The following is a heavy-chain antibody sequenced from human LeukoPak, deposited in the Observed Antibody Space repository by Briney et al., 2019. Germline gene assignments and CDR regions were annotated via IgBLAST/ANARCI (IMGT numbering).Heavy chain of an antibody. V-gene: IGHV4-59*01. CDR1: GGSISSYY. CDR3: ARVEKRGYCSSTSCLGAFDI. D-gene: IGHD2-2*01. CDR2: IYYSGST. Sequence: PSETLSLTCTVSGGSISSYYWSWIRQPPGKGLEWIGYIYYSGSTNYNPSLKSRVTISVDTSKNQFSLKLSSVTAADTVVYYCARVEKRGYCSSTSCLGAFDIWGQGTMVTVSS. J-gene: IGHJ3*02.